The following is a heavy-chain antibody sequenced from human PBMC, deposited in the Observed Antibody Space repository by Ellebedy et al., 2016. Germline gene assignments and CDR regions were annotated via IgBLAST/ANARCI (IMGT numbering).Heavy chain of an antibody. CDR2: IYSNGRT. V-gene: IGHV4-59*01. Sequence: SETLSLTCTVSGGSITSYYWSWIRQPPGKGLEWIGYIYSNGRTNYNPSLKSRVIISVDTSTNQVSLNLNSVTAADTAVYYCARGGANWYTSAWYVDYWGQGALVTVSS. J-gene: IGHJ4*02. CDR1: GGSITSYY. CDR3: ARGGANWYTSAWYVDY. D-gene: IGHD6-19*01.